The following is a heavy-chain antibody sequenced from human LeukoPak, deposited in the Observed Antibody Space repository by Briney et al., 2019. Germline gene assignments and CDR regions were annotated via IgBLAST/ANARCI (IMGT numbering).Heavy chain of an antibody. J-gene: IGHJ4*02. CDR3: TRENSGSY. Sequence: PGGSLRLSCAASGFTFSSYSMSWFRQAPGKGLEWVGFIRSKAYGGTTEYAASVKGRFTISRDDSKSIAYLQMNSLKTEDTAVYYCTRENSGSYWGQGTLVTVSS. D-gene: IGHD1-26*01. CDR1: GFTFSSYS. V-gene: IGHV3-49*03. CDR2: IRSKAYGGTT.